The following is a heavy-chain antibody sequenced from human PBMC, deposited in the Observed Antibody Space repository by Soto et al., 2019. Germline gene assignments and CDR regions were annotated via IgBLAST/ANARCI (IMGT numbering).Heavy chain of an antibody. V-gene: IGHV1-69*01. CDR2: IIPICGTA. CDR3: ARDGGRHSGGIDY. CDR1: GGTFSSYS. J-gene: IGHJ4*02. Sequence: QVQLVQSGAEVKKPGSSVKVSCKASGGTFSSYSINWVRQAPGQGLEWMGEIIPICGTANYAQKFQGRVTITADESTSTAYMELSRLRSEDTAVYYCARDGGRHSGGIDYWGQGTLVTVSS. D-gene: IGHD1-26*01.